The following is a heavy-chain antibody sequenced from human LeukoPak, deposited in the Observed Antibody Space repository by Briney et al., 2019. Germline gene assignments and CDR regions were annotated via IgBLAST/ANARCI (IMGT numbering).Heavy chain of an antibody. CDR2: FDPEDGET. Sequence: ASVKVSCKVSGYTLTELSMHWVRQAPGKGLEWMGGFDPEDGETIYAQKFQGRVTMTEDTSTDTAYMELSSLRSEDTAVYYCARAVFGVVPDNYYYYYMDVWGKGTTVTVSS. CDR3: ARAVFGVVPDNYYYYYMDV. D-gene: IGHD3-3*01. CDR1: GYTLTELS. V-gene: IGHV1-24*01. J-gene: IGHJ6*03.